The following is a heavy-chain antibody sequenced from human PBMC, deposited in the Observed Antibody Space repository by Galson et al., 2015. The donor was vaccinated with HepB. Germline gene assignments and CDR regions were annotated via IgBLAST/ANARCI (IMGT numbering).Heavy chain of an antibody. CDR3: AREGSGWYGDYYYGMDV. J-gene: IGHJ6*02. CDR2: INAGNGNT. Sequence: FTSYAMHRVRQAPGQRLEWMGWINAGNGNTKYSQKFQGRVTITRDTSASTAYMELSSLRSEDTAVYYCAREGSGWYGDYYYGMDVWGQGTTVTVSS. D-gene: IGHD6-19*01. CDR1: FTSYA. V-gene: IGHV1-3*01.